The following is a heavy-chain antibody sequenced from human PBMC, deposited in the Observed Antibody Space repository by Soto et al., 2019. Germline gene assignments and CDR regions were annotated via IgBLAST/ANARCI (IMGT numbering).Heavy chain of an antibody. D-gene: IGHD2-15*01. CDR3: AREWSGYCSGGSCPDYFDY. Sequence: PSETLSLTCIVSGGSVSSGGYYWSWIRQHPGKGLEWIGNIFYSGSTYYNPSLKSRVTISVDTSKNHFSLKLSSVTAADTAVYYCAREWSGYCSGGSCPDYFDYWGQGTLVT. CDR1: GGSVSSGGYY. CDR2: IFYSGST. J-gene: IGHJ4*02. V-gene: IGHV4-31*03.